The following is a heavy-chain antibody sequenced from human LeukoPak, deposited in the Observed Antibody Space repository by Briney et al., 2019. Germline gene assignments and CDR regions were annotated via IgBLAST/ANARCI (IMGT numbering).Heavy chain of an antibody. CDR1: GGSISTSSDY. Sequence: KPSETLSLTCTVSGGSISTSSDYWGWIRQPTGKGLEWIGSFYYSGSTYYNPSLKSRVTISVDTSKTQFSLKLSSVTAADTAVYYCARRPFDSPWVIAGSDYWGQGTLVTVSS. CDR3: ARRPFDSPWVIAGSDY. D-gene: IGHD6-13*01. J-gene: IGHJ4*02. CDR2: FYYSGST. V-gene: IGHV4-39*01.